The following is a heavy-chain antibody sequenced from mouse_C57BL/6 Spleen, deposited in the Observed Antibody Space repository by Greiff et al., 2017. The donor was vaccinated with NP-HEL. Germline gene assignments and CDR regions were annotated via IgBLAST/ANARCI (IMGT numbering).Heavy chain of an antibody. CDR3: ASRIYDYDPYWYFDV. CDR1: GFTFSDYG. Sequence: EVMLVESGGGLVKPGGSLKLSCAASGFTFSDYGMHWVRQAPEKGLEWVAYISSGSSTIYYADTVKGRFTISRDNAKNTLFLQMTSLRSEDTAMYYCASRIYDYDPYWYFDVWGTGTTVTVSS. D-gene: IGHD2-4*01. V-gene: IGHV5-17*01. J-gene: IGHJ1*03. CDR2: ISSGSSTI.